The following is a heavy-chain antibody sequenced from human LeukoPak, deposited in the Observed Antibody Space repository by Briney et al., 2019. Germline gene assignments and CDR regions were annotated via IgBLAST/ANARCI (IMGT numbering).Heavy chain of an antibody. D-gene: IGHD1-26*01. CDR3: ASGSLNYYGMDV. J-gene: IGHJ6*02. CDR1: GYTFTSYD. CDR2: MNPNSGNT. Sequence: ASVKVSCKASGYTFTSYDINWVRQATGQGLEWMGWMNPNSGNTGYAQKFQGRVTITADKSTSTAYMELSSLRSEDTAVYYCASGSLNYYGMDVWGQGTTVTVSS. V-gene: IGHV1-8*01.